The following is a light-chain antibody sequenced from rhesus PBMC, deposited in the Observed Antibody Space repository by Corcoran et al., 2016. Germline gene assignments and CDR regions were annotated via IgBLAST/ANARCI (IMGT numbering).Light chain of an antibody. J-gene: IGKJ4*01. V-gene: IGKV3S9*01. CDR1: QSVSSY. CDR3: QQYNNWNT. CDR2: GAS. Sequence: EIVMTQSPATLSLSPGERATLSCRASQSVSSYVAWYQQKPAPAPRLLINGASSRATGIPEGFSGSGSGTDFSLISSSLEPEDVGVYYCQQYNNWNTFGGGTKVEIK.